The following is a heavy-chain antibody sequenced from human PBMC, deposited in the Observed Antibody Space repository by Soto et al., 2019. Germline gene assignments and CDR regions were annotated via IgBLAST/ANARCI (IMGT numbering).Heavy chain of an antibody. V-gene: IGHV3-74*01. Sequence: GGSLRLSCAASGFTFSSYWMHWVRQAPGKGLVWVSRINSDGSSTSYADSVKGRFTISRDNAKNTLYLQINSLRAEDTAVYYCATSHRTKPNYYYYYGMDVWGQGTTVTVSS. J-gene: IGHJ6*02. CDR3: ATSHRTKPNYYYYYGMDV. D-gene: IGHD2-2*01. CDR2: INSDGSST. CDR1: GFTFSSYW.